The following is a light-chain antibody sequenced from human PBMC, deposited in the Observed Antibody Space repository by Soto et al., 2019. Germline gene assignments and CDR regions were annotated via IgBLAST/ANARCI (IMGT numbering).Light chain of an antibody. J-gene: IGKJ1*01. Sequence: EIVLTQSPGTLSLSPGERADLSCRASQSVSSSYLAWYQQKPGQAPRLLIYGASSRATGIPDRFGGSGSGTDFTLTISRLEPEDSAVYYCQQYGRSPTWAFGQGTKVEIK. CDR2: GAS. V-gene: IGKV3-20*01. CDR3: QQYGRSPTWA. CDR1: QSVSSSY.